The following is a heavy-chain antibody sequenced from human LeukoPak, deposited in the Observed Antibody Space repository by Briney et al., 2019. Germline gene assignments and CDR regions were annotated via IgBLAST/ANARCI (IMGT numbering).Heavy chain of an antibody. CDR1: GFTFSSYA. CDR2: ISYDGSNK. Sequence: GGSLRLSCAASGFTFSSYAMHWVRQAPGKGLEWVAVISYDGSNKYCADSVKGRFTISRDNSKNTLYLQMNSLRAEDTAVYYCAKDLVGARGNAFDIWGQGTMVTVSS. D-gene: IGHD1-26*01. CDR3: AKDLVGARGNAFDI. V-gene: IGHV3-30*07. J-gene: IGHJ3*02.